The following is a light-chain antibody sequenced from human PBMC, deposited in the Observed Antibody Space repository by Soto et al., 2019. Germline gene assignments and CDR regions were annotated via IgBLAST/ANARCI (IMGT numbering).Light chain of an antibody. J-gene: IGKJ2*01. CDR1: QSVLYSSNNKNY. CDR3: QQYYSGYT. V-gene: IGKV4-1*01. Sequence: DIVMTQSPDSLAVSLGERATINCKSSQSVLYSSNNKNYLAWYQQKPGQSPKLLIYWASTRESGVPDRFSGSGSGTDFTLTISSLQAEDVAFYYCQQYYSGYTFGQGTKLEIK. CDR2: WAS.